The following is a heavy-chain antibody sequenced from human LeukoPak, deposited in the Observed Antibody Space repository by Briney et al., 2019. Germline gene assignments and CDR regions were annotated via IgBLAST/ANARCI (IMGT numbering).Heavy chain of an antibody. D-gene: IGHD6-6*01. CDR3: AGVSSYSSWYWFDH. V-gene: IGHV4-4*07. CDR1: GCSIISYY. CDR2: IYTSGST. Sequence: SETLSLTCTFSGCSIISYYWSWIRQPAGKGLEWIGRIYTSGSTNYNPSLNSRVTMSVDTSKNQFSLKMSSVAAADTAVYYCAGVSSYSSWYWFDHWGQGTLVTVSS. J-gene: IGHJ5*02.